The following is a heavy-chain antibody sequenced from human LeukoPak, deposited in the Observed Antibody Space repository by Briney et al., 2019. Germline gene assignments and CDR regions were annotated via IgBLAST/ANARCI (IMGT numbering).Heavy chain of an antibody. CDR1: GFTFSSYS. CDR2: IKQDGSER. D-gene: IGHD2-15*01. Sequence: GGSLRLSCAASGFTFSSYSMNWVRQAPGIGLEWVANIKQDGSERYYVDSVKGRFIISRDNAKNSLYLQMNSLRAEDTAVYYCARGPSGGNGFSYWGQGTLVTVSS. J-gene: IGHJ4*02. CDR3: ARGPSGGNGFSY. V-gene: IGHV3-7*04.